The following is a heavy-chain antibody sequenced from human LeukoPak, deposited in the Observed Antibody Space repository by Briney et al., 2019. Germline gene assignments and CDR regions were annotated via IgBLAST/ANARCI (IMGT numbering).Heavy chain of an antibody. CDR2: INPSGCST. CDR1: GYTFTSYY. CDR3: ASLSYSSGSITNDY. V-gene: IGHV1-46*01. Sequence: VASVKVSCKASGYTFTSYYMHWVRQAPGQGLKWMGIINPSGCSTSYAQKFQGRVTMTRDMSTSTVYMELSSLRSEDTAVYYCASLSYSSGSITNDYWGQGTLVTVSS. D-gene: IGHD3-22*01. J-gene: IGHJ4*02.